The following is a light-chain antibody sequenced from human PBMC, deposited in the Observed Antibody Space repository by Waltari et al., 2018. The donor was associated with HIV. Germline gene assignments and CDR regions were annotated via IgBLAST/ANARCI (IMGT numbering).Light chain of an antibody. CDR1: ALPTQY. CDR3: QSGDNKLTSVF. CDR2: KDT. J-gene: IGLJ2*01. Sequence: SSELTQPPSVSLSPGQPVRITCSGDALPTQYTSWYQQTPGQPPVLVMYKDTQRSSGTPERFSGSSSGTTVTLTITAVRAEDEAYYYCQSGDNKLTSVFFGGGTRLTVL. V-gene: IGLV3-25*03.